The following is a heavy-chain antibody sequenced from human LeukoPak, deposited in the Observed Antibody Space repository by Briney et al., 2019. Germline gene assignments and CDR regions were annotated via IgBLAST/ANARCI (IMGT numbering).Heavy chain of an antibody. CDR3: ARQYHDILTGYYELYYFDY. CDR2: IYPGDSDT. V-gene: IGHV5-51*01. J-gene: IGHJ4*02. Sequence: GESLKISCKGSGYSFTSYWIGWVRQMPGKGLEWMGIIYPGDSDTRYSPPFQGQVTISADKSISTAYLQWSSLKASDTAMYYCARQYHDILTGYYELYYFDYWGQGTLVTVSS. D-gene: IGHD3-9*01. CDR1: GYSFTSYW.